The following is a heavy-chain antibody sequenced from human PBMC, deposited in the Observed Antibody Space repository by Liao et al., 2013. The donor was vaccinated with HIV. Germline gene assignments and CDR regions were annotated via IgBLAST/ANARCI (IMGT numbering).Heavy chain of an antibody. J-gene: IGHJ6*03. Sequence: QVQLQESGPGLVKPSETLSLTCTVSGGSISSYYWSWIRQPAGKGLEWIGRIYTSGSTNYNPSLKSRVTISVDTSKNQFSLKLSSVTAADTAVYYCARDRRYYYDSSVFSYNYMDVWGKGTTVTVSS. V-gene: IGHV4-4*07. CDR2: IYTSGST. CDR1: GGSISSYY. D-gene: IGHD3-22*01. CDR3: ARDRRYYYDSSVFSYNYMDV.